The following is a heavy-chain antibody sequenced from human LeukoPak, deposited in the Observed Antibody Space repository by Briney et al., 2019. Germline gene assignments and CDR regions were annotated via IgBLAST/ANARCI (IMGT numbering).Heavy chain of an antibody. CDR3: ARDLSHRYNYDSRGYYILFDH. D-gene: IGHD3-22*01. CDR2: IIPIFGTA. CDR1: RGTFSSYT. Sequence: ASVKVSCKASRGTFSSYTISWVRQAPGQGLEWMGGIIPIFGTANYAQKLQGRVTMTTDTSTTTAYMELRSLRSDDTAVYYCARDLSHRYNYDSRGYYILFDHWGQGTLVTVSS. J-gene: IGHJ4*02. V-gene: IGHV1-69*05.